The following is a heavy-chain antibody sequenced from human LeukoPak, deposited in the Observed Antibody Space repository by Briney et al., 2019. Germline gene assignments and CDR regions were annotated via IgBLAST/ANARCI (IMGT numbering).Heavy chain of an antibody. J-gene: IGHJ4*02. CDR3: AREVVPAADWGRYYFDY. Sequence: SSETLSLTCAVYGGSFSGYYWSWIRQPPGKGLEWIGYIYHSGSTYYNPSLKSRVTISVDRSKNQFSLKLSSVTAADTAVYYCAREVVPAADWGRYYFDYWGQGTLVTVSS. CDR2: IYHSGST. CDR1: GGSFSGYY. V-gene: IGHV4-34*01. D-gene: IGHD2-2*01.